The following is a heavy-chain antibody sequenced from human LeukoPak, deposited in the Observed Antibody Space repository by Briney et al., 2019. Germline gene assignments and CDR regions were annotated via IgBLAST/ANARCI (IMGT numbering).Heavy chain of an antibody. J-gene: IGHJ6*03. V-gene: IGHV2-5*01. Sequence: SGPTLVKPTQTLTLTCTFSGFSLSTSGVGVGWIRQPPGKALEWLALIYWNDDKRYSPSLKSRLTITKDTSKNQVVLTMTNMDPVDTATYYCAHSPTEIVVVPADRSLIYYYYYYMDVWGKGTTVTVSS. CDR3: AHSPTEIVVVPADRSLIYYYYYYMDV. D-gene: IGHD2-2*01. CDR2: IYWNDDK. CDR1: GFSLSTSGVG.